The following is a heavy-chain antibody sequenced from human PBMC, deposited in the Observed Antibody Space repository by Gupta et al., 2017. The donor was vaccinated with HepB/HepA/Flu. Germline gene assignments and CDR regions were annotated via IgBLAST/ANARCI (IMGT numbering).Heavy chain of an antibody. V-gene: IGHV4-39*01. J-gene: IGHJ3*02. CDR3: ARSYLLTRVGDAFDI. Sequence: QLQESGPGLVKPSETLSLTCTVSGGSISKSPYYWAWIRQPPGKGLEWIGTVYYSGYPYYNPSLKTRLTMSVDTSKNQFSLNLNSVTAADTALYYCARSYLLTRVGDAFDIWGQGTMVTVSS. D-gene: IGHD4-17*01. CDR1: GGSISKSPYY. CDR2: VYYSGYP.